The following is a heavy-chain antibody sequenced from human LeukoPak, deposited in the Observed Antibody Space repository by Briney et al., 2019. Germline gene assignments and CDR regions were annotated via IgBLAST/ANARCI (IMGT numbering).Heavy chain of an antibody. J-gene: IGHJ4*02. CDR2: ISYSGST. V-gene: IGHV4-59*12. Sequence: PSETLSLTCTVSGGSISSYFWSWIRQPPGKGLEWIGYISYSGSTNYNPSLKSRVTISVDKSKNQFSLKLSSVTAADTVVYYCARSDGFRFYYFDYWGQGTLVTVSS. D-gene: IGHD3-10*01. CDR1: GGSISSYF. CDR3: ARSDGFRFYYFDY.